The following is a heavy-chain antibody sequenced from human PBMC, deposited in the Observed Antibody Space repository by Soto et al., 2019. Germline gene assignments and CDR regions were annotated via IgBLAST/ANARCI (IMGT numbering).Heavy chain of an antibody. CDR2: ISSDGDT. V-gene: IGHV3-66*01. CDR3: ARDTLGLGGADDFCH. D-gene: IGHD3-3*01. J-gene: IGHJ4*02. CDR1: GFTVSNVF. Sequence: EVQLVESGGGLVQPGGSLRLSCAASGFTVSNVFMTWVRQAPGKGLEWVSTISSDGDTYYAASVKGRFTISRDISKNTLYLEMNSLRAGDTAVYHCARDTLGLGGADDFCHGGQGTLVTVSS.